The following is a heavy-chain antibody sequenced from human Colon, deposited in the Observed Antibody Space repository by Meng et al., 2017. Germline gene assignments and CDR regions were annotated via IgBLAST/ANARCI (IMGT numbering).Heavy chain of an antibody. CDR2: ISGGGGSA. Sequence: EVQLLDSGGGLVQPVGSLRLSCAASGFTFSTYFMSWVRQAPGEGLEWVSTISGGGGSAYYTDSVEGRLTISRDNSKNTMYLQMNSLRAEDKAVYYCAASVGGTAWYYFDYWGQGTLVTVSS. V-gene: IGHV3-23*01. D-gene: IGHD1-7*01. J-gene: IGHJ4*02. CDR1: GFTFSTYF. CDR3: AASVGGTAWYYFDY.